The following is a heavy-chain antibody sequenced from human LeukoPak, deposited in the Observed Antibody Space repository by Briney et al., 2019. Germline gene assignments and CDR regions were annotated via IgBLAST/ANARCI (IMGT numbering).Heavy chain of an antibody. D-gene: IGHD6-6*01. CDR2: IYSGGST. Sequence: GGSLRLSCAAPGFTVSSNYMSWVRQAPGKGLEWVSVIYSGGSTYYADSVKGRFTISRDNSKNTLYLQMNSLRAADTAVYYCARDKGTSYLSSFDYWGQGTLVTVSS. J-gene: IGHJ4*02. V-gene: IGHV3-53*05. CDR1: GFTVSSNY. CDR3: ARDKGTSYLSSFDY.